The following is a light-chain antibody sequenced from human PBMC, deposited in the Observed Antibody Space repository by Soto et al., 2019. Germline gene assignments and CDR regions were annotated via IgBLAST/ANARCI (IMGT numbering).Light chain of an antibody. V-gene: IGKV1-9*01. CDR1: QGISDY. CDR2: GAS. Sequence: DIQLTQSPSFLSASVGDRVTISCRASQGISDYLAWYQQKPGKAPKLLIYGASTLQSGVPSRFSGSASGPGFTITIGSLQHEDFATYFCQQFNAYPLPFGGGTKLEIK. J-gene: IGKJ4*01. CDR3: QQFNAYPLP.